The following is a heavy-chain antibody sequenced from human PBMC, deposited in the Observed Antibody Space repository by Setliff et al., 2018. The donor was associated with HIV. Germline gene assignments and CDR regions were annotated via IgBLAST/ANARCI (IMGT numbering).Heavy chain of an antibody. Sequence: PGGSLRLSFVGSGFTFSHAWMSWVRQAPGKGLEWIGRMKSEVGGGTIDYAAPVNGRFTISRDDSKTTLYLQMNSLKTEDTAIYYCTAAFTNYYDSSGYFYPYFDFWGQGTLVTVSS. V-gene: IGHV3-15*01. CDR2: MKSEVGGGTI. D-gene: IGHD3-22*01. CDR1: GFTFSHAW. J-gene: IGHJ4*02. CDR3: TAAFTNYYDSSGYFYPYFDF.